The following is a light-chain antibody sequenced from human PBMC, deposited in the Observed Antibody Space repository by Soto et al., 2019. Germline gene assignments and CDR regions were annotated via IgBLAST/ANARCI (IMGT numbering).Light chain of an antibody. CDR1: SSNIESNY. J-gene: IGLJ2*01. V-gene: IGLV1-51*01. Sequence: QSVLTQPPSVSAAPGQKVTISCSGSSSNIESNYVSWYQQVPGTAPKLLIHDNNQRPSGVPDRFSCSKSGTSATLGITGLQTGDEADYYCGTWDSGLSGVVFGGGTQLTVL. CDR3: GTWDSGLSGVV. CDR2: DNN.